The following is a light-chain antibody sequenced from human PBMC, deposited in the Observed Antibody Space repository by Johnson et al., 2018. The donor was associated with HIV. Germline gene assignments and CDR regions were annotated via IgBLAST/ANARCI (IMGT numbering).Light chain of an antibody. Sequence: QSVLTQPPSVSAAPGQKVTISCSGSSSNIGNNYVSWYQQLPGTAPKLLIYENNKRPSGIPDRFSGSKSGTSATLGITGLQTGDEADDYCGTWESSLSAPYVFGTGTKVTVL. V-gene: IGLV1-51*02. CDR2: ENN. CDR3: GTWESSLSAPYV. CDR1: SSNIGNNY. J-gene: IGLJ1*01.